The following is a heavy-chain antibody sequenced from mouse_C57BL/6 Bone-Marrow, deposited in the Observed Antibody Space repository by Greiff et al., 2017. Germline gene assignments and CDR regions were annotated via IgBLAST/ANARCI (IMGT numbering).Heavy chain of an antibody. Sequence: DVKLQESGGGLVKPGGSLKLSCAASGFTFSSYTMSWVRQTPEKRLEWVATISGGGGNTYYPDSVKGRFTISRDNAKNTLYLQMGSLRSEDTALYYGARHERLRRPSFDYWGQGTTLTVSS. CDR3: ARHERLRRPSFDY. J-gene: IGHJ2*01. CDR2: ISGGGGNT. D-gene: IGHD2-2*01. CDR1: GFTFSSYT. V-gene: IGHV5-9*01.